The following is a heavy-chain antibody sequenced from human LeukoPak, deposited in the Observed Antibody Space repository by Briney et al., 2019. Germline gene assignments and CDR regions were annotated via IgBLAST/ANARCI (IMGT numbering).Heavy chain of an antibody. J-gene: IGHJ4*02. CDR2: ISMSGTHI. V-gene: IGHV3-21*01. D-gene: IGHD6-13*01. Sequence: KSGGSLRLSCAASGFSFSSYTMNWVRQAPGKGLGWVSSISMSGTHIYYADSVKGRFTISRDNTKNSLYLQMNSLRAEDTAIYYCAREFREAAGKSVDYWGQGTLVTVSS. CDR3: AREFREAAGKSVDY. CDR1: GFSFSSYT.